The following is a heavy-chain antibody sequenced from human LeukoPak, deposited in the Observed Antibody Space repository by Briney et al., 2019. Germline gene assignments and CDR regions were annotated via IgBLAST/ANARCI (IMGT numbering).Heavy chain of an antibody. CDR2: ISGSGGST. CDR1: GFTFSSYA. Sequence: GGSLRLSCAASGFTFSSYAMSWVRQAPGKGLEWVSAISGSGGSTYYADSVKGRFTISRDNSKNTLYLQMNSLRAEDTAVYYCAVLRYFDWLSRVPPIDYWGQGTLVTVSS. D-gene: IGHD3-9*01. J-gene: IGHJ4*02. CDR3: AVLRYFDWLSRVPPIDY. V-gene: IGHV3-23*01.